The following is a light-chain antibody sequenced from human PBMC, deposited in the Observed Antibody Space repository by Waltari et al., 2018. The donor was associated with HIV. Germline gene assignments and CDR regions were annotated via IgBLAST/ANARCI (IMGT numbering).Light chain of an antibody. CDR1: QSVSSN. Sequence: EIVMTQSPATLSVSPGERATLSCRASQSVSSNLAWYQQKPGQAPRLLIYGASTRTTGIQARCSGSGSGTEFTLTISSLQSEDIAVYYCQQYNNWPPEPFGQGTKVEIK. CDR3: QQYNNWPPEP. CDR2: GAS. J-gene: IGKJ1*01. V-gene: IGKV3-15*01.